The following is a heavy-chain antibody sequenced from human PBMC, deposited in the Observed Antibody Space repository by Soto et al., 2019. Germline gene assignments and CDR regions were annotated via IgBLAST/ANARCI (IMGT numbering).Heavy chain of an antibody. CDR1: GLSFNNYD. CDR2: ISHDGSNK. J-gene: IGHJ5*02. CDR3: ARGIKGGLDP. Sequence: QVQLVESGGGVVQPGRSLRLSCTASGLSFNNYDIHWVRQAPGKGLEWVALISHDGSNKYYVGSVYGRFSISRDNARNTVYLQMDILRAEDMAVYYCARGIKGGLDPWGQGTLVTVSS. V-gene: IGHV3-30-3*01.